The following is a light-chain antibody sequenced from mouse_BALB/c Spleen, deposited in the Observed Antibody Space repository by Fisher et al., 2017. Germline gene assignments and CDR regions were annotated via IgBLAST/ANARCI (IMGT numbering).Light chain of an antibody. Sequence: IVLTQTPAIMSASPGEKVTITCSASSSISYMHWYQQKPGTSPKRWIYDTSKLASGVPARFSGSGSGTSYSLTISGVEAEDAATYYCQQWSSNPLTFGAGTKLELK. V-gene: IGKV4-59*01. CDR2: DTS. CDR3: QQWSSNPLT. J-gene: IGKJ5*01. CDR1: SSISY.